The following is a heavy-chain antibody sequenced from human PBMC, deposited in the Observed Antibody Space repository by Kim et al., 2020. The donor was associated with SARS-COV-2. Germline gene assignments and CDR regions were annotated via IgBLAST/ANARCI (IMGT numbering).Heavy chain of an antibody. CDR3: AKGGGTMIVVGLFDY. CDR1: GFTFSSYG. V-gene: IGHV3-30*18. D-gene: IGHD3-22*01. CDR2: ISYDGSNK. Sequence: GGSLRLSCAASGFTFSSYGMHWVRQAPGKGLEWVAVISYDGSNKYYADSVKGRFTISRDNSKNTLYLQMNSLRAEDTAVYYCAKGGGTMIVVGLFDYWGQGTLVTVSS. J-gene: IGHJ4*02.